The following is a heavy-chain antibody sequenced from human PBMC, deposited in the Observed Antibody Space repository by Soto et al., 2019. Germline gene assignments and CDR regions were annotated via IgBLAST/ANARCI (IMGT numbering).Heavy chain of an antibody. CDR2: IKPGGGTA. Sequence: GASVKVSCKASGYTFANYFMHWVRQAPGQGLEWMGIIKPGGGTADYTQKFQDRVTMTSDTSTSTVYMELSSLRSEDTAVYYCAREYPSTYYFDPWGQGTLVTVSS. D-gene: IGHD3-22*01. CDR1: GYTFANYF. CDR3: AREYPSTYYFDP. V-gene: IGHV1-46*01. J-gene: IGHJ5*02.